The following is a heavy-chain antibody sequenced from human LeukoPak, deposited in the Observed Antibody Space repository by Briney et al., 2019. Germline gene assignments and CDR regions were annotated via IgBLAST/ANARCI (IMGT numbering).Heavy chain of an antibody. Sequence: SETLSLTCAVYGGSFSGYYWSWIRQPPGKGLEWIGEINHSGSTNYNPSLKSRVTISVDTSKNQFSLKLSSVTAADTAVYYCARGSLRQWLVLAYWGQGTLVTVSS. D-gene: IGHD6-19*01. CDR3: ARGSLRQWLVLAY. V-gene: IGHV4-34*01. CDR2: INHSGST. J-gene: IGHJ4*02. CDR1: GGSFSGYY.